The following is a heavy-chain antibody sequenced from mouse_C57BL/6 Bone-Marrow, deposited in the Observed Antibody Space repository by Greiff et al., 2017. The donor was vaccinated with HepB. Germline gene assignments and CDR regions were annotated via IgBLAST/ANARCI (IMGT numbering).Heavy chain of an antibody. CDR2: SRNKANDYPT. Sequence: EVNLVDSGGGLVQSGRSLRLSCATSGFTFSDFYMAWVRQAPGKGLEWIAASRNKANDYPTEYSASVKGRFIVSRDTSQSILYLQMNALRAEDTAIYYCARDALYGYDDAWFAYWGQGTLVTVSA. CDR3: ARDALYGYDDAWFAY. V-gene: IGHV7-1*01. CDR1: GFTFSDFY. J-gene: IGHJ3*01. D-gene: IGHD2-2*01.